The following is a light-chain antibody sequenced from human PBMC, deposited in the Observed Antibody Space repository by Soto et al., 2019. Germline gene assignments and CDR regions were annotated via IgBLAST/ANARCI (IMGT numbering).Light chain of an antibody. Sequence: DIQMTQSPSSLSASVGDRVTITCQASQDISNYLNWYQQKPGKAPKLLINDASNLETGVPSRFSGSESGTDFTYAIRSLQPEDIATYYCQQYDNLPPLTFGGGTKVEIK. V-gene: IGKV1-33*01. J-gene: IGKJ4*01. CDR2: DAS. CDR3: QQYDNLPPLT. CDR1: QDISNY.